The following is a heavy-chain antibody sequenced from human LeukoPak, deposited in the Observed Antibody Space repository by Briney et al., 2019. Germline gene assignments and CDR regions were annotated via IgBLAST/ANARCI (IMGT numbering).Heavy chain of an antibody. CDR1: GYSISSAYY. CDR3: ARDGRFPPEVLPRYFDY. J-gene: IGHJ4*02. D-gene: IGHD1-26*01. CDR2: MYHSGST. Sequence: SETLSLTCSVSGYSISSAYYWGWIRQPPGKGLEWIGTMYHSGSTNYNPSLKSRVTISVDTSKNQFSLKLSSVTAADTAVYYCARDGRFPPEVLPRYFDYWSQGTLVTVSS. V-gene: IGHV4-38-2*02.